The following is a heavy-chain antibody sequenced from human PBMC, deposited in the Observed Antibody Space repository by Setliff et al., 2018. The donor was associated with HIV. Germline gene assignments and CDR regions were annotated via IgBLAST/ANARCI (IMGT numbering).Heavy chain of an antibody. Sequence: ASVKVSCKASGYTFSNYYIHWVRQAPGQGLEWMGIINPSAVTSYGQKFQGRLTVTRDTSTSSVYMELRSLRSEDTAVYYCARAYYDSVWGSHRYRFYYFDYWGQGSLVTVSS. J-gene: IGHJ4*02. V-gene: IGHV1-46*01. CDR3: ARAYYDSVWGSHRYRFYYFDY. CDR1: GYTFSNYY. D-gene: IGHD3-16*02. CDR2: INPSAVT.